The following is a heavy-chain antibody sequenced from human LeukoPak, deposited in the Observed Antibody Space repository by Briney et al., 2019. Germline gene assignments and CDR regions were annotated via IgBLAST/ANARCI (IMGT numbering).Heavy chain of an antibody. D-gene: IGHD4-17*01. CDR1: GFTFSNAW. CDR3: TALKDYGDYSDY. J-gene: IGHJ4*02. Sequence: PGGSLRLSCAASGFTFSNAWMSWVRQAPGKGLEWVGRIKSKTDGGTTDYAAPVKGRFTISRDDSKNTLYLQMNSLKTEDTAVYYCTALKDYGDYSDYWGQGTLVTVSS. CDR2: IKSKTDGGTT. V-gene: IGHV3-15*01.